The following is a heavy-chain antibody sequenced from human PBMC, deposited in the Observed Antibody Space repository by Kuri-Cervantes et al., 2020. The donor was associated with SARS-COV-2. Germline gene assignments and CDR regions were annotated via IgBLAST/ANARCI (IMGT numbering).Heavy chain of an antibody. D-gene: IGHD3-3*02. CDR1: GFTFSSYA. V-gene: IGHV3-23*01. CDR3: VKDPKGFGVSFLVAAFDI. Sequence: GESLKISCAASGFTFSSYAMSWVHQAPGKGLEWVSAISGSGGSTYYADSVKGRFTISRDNSKSTLYLQMSSLRAEDTAVYYCVKDPKGFGVSFLVAAFDIWGQGTMVTVSS. J-gene: IGHJ3*02. CDR2: ISGSGGST.